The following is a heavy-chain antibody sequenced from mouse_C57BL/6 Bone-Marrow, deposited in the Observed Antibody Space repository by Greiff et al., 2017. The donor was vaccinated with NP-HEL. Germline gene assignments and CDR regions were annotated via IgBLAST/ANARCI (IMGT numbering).Heavy chain of an antibody. CDR3: ARGRDLRLLFAY. CDR1: GFTFSSYA. D-gene: IGHD3-2*02. V-gene: IGHV5-4*03. Sequence: EVKLVESGGGLVKPGGSLKLSCAASGFTFSSYAMSWVRQTPEKRLEWVATISAGGSYTYYTDNVKGRFTISRDNAKNNLYLQMSNLKSEDTAMYYCARGRDLRLLFAYWGQGALVTVST. J-gene: IGHJ3*01. CDR2: ISAGGSYT.